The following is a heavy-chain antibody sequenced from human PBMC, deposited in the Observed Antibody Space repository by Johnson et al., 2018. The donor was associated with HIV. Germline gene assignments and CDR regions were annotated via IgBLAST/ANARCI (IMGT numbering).Heavy chain of an antibody. CDR1: GFTFSDYY. Sequence: QVQLLESGGGLVKPGGSLRLSCAASGFTFSDYYMSWIRQTPGKGLEWVSYISSSGSTIYYADSVKGRFTISRDNAKNSLYLQMNSLRAEDTAVYHCAKDLRLSSGQWLVQGGAFDIWGQGTMVTVSS. J-gene: IGHJ3*02. V-gene: IGHV3-11*04. CDR3: AKDLRLSSGQWLVQGGAFDI. D-gene: IGHD6-19*01. CDR2: ISSSGSTI.